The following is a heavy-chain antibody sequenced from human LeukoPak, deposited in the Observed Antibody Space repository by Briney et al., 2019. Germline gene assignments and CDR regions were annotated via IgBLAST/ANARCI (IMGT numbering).Heavy chain of an antibody. CDR3: ARGFPYDDPTEGYYYLMDV. J-gene: IGHJ6*02. CDR1: GFTFSRYH. V-gene: IGHV3-30-3*01. D-gene: IGHD4-17*01. CDR2: ISYDGSNK. Sequence: GGSLRLSCAASGFTFSRYHMHWVRQAPGEGLEWVSVISYDGSNKYYEDSVKGRFTISRDNSKNMFYVQINSLRPEDTAVYYCARGFPYDDPTEGYYYLMDVWGQGTTVSVSS.